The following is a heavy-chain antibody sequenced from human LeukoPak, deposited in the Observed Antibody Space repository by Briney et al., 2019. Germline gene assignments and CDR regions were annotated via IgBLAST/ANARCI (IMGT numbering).Heavy chain of an antibody. D-gene: IGHD4-23*01. V-gene: IGHV3-21*04. J-gene: IGHJ5*02. CDR3: ARDNSIDDRGWWFDP. CDR2: ISSSSSYI. CDR1: GFTFSSYS. Sequence: GGSLRLSCAASGFTFSSYSMNWVRQAPGKGLEWVSSISSSSSYIYYADSVKGRFTISRDNAKNSLYLQMNSLRSEDTAVYFCARDNSIDDRGWWFDPWGQGTLVTVSS.